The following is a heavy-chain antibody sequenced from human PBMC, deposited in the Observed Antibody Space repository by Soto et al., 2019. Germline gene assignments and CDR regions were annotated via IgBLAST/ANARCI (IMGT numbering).Heavy chain of an antibody. Sequence: QITLKESGPTLVKPTQSLTLTCTFSGFSLSTTGLGVGWLRQPPGKALEWLALIYWNDAKRYSPSLERRLTITKDTSKYQVVLTMPNMDPVDTATYYGAFTTYRNALRMSYDYWGQGTLVTVSS. CDR2: IYWNDAK. CDR3: AFTTYRNALRMSYDY. D-gene: IGHD3-3*01. CDR1: GFSLSTTGLG. V-gene: IGHV2-5*01. J-gene: IGHJ4*02.